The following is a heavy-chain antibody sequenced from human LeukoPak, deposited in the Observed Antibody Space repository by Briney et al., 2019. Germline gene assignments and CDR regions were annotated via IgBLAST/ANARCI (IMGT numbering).Heavy chain of an antibody. V-gene: IGHV3-23*01. CDR1: GFTFSTYA. D-gene: IGHD3-10*01. Sequence: GGSLRLSCAASGFTFSTYAMSWVRQAPGKGLEWVSAISGSGGSTYYADSVKGRFTISRDNSKNTLYLQMNRLRAEDTAVYYCAKSRVLLWFGELLSTFDYWGQGTLVTVSS. CDR3: AKSRVLLWFGELLSTFDY. CDR2: ISGSGGST. J-gene: IGHJ4*02.